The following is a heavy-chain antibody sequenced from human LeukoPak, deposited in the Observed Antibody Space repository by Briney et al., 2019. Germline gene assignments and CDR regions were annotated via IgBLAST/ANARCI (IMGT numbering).Heavy chain of an antibody. J-gene: IGHJ4*02. CDR2: MGGSGTSI. D-gene: IGHD7-27*01. Sequence: PGGSLRPSCETSGFTFRTYAMNWVRQAPGKGLEWVSSMGGSGTSIYYADSVKGRFTISRDNAKNSLYLQMNSLRVDDTAVYYCAREEPGDLGQAFHYWGQGTLVTVSS. CDR1: GFTFRTYA. CDR3: AREEPGDLGQAFHY. V-gene: IGHV3-21*01.